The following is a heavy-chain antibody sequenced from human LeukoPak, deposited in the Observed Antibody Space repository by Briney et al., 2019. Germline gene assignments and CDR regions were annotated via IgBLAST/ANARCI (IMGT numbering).Heavy chain of an antibody. CDR3: ARMRRDLAKGDYFYYYYMDV. CDR2: TIMTGSTI. Sequence: PGGSLRLSCAASGFTFSDYYMTWIRQAPGKGLECVSYTIMTGSTIYYADSVKGRFTISRDNANNLLDLQMNSLRAEDTAVYYCARMRRDLAKGDYFYYYYMDVWGKGTTVIVSS. J-gene: IGHJ6*03. V-gene: IGHV3-11*04. D-gene: IGHD3-16*01. CDR1: GFTFSDYY.